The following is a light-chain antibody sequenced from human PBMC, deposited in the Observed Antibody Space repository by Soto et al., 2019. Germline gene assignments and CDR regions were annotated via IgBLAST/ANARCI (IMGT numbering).Light chain of an antibody. Sequence: QSVLTQPPSVSGAPGQRVTISCTGSSSNIGAGHVVHWYQQFPGRAPNLLIYGSSNRPSGVPDRFSGSKSGTSASLAITGLQAEDEADYYCKSYDNTLSASVFGGGTKLTVL. J-gene: IGLJ2*01. CDR1: SSNIGAGHV. CDR2: GSS. V-gene: IGLV1-40*01. CDR3: KSYDNTLSASV.